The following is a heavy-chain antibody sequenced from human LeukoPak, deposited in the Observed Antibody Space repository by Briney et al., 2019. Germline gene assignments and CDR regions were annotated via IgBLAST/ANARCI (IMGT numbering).Heavy chain of an antibody. V-gene: IGHV3-74*01. D-gene: IGHD1-26*01. CDR3: ARDGIVGATDGYFDY. Sequence: GGSLRLSCAASGFTFSSYWMHWVRQAPGKGLVWVSRINSDGSSTSYADSVKGRFTISRDNAKNTLYLQMNSLRAEDTAVYYCARDGIVGATDGYFDYWGQGTLVTVSS. CDR1: GFTFSSYW. J-gene: IGHJ4*02. CDR2: INSDGSST.